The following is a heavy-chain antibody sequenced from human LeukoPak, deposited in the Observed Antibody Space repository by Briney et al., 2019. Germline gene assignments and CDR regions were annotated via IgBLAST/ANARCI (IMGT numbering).Heavy chain of an antibody. Sequence: PSQTLSLTCTVSGGSISSGGYYWSWIRQHPGKGLEWIGYIYYSGSTYYNPSLKSRVTISADTSKNQFSLKLSSVTAADTAVYYCAKQNYVWGTYRGYYFDYWGQGTLVTVSS. CDR1: GGSISSGGYY. CDR3: AKQNYVWGTYRGYYFDY. J-gene: IGHJ4*02. V-gene: IGHV4-31*03. CDR2: IYYSGST. D-gene: IGHD3-16*02.